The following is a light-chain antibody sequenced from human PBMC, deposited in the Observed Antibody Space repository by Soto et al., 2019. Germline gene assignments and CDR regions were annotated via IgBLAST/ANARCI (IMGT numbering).Light chain of an antibody. J-gene: IGKJ1*01. CDR3: QQYGSSPPWT. CDR2: GAS. Sequence: EIVLTQSPGTLSFSPGERASLSCRASQSVSSSYLAWYQQKPGQAPRLLIYGASSRATGIPDRFSGSGSGTDFTLTISRLEPEDFAVYYCQQYGSSPPWTFGQGTKVDI. V-gene: IGKV3-20*01. CDR1: QSVSSSY.